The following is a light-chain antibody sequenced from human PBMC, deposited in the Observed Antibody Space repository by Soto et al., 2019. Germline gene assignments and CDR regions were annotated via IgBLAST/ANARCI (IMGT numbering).Light chain of an antibody. Sequence: EIVMTQSPATLSVSPGETATLSCRASQNITSHIAWYQQKPGQAPRLLMHDASARATGIPARFSASGSGTEFTLTISSLQSEDFAVYYCQKYYYWWTFGQGTKVEIK. V-gene: IGKV3-15*01. CDR2: DAS. J-gene: IGKJ1*01. CDR1: QNITSH. CDR3: QKYYYWWT.